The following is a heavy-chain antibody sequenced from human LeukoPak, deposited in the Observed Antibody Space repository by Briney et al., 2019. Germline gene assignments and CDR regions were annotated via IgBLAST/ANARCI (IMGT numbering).Heavy chain of an antibody. CDR3: ARDPDYCVGDCRTTYGMDV. Sequence: GGSLRLSCEGSGFSLSAYNMNWDRQAPGKGLESVSYISSSSATIFYADSVKGRFTISRDNAKNSLYLQMNSLRPEDTAVYYCARDPDYCVGDCRTTYGMDVWGQGTTVTVSS. CDR1: GFSLSAYN. J-gene: IGHJ6*02. D-gene: IGHD2-21*02. CDR2: ISSSSATI. V-gene: IGHV3-48*01.